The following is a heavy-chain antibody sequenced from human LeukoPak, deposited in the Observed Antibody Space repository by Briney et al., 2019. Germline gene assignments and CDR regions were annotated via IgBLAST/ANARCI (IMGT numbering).Heavy chain of an antibody. Sequence: GASVKVSCKASGYTFTSYDGNWVRQATGQGLGWMGWMNPNSGNTGYAQKFQGRVTMTRNTSISTAYMELSSLRSEDTAVYYCARVSVVGAFDIGRQGTMVTVSS. D-gene: IGHD4-23*01. J-gene: IGHJ3*02. CDR3: ARVSVVGAFDI. V-gene: IGHV1-8*01. CDR2: MNPNSGNT. CDR1: GYTFTSYD.